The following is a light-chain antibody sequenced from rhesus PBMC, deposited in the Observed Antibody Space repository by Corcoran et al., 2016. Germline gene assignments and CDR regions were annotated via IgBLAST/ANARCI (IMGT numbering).Light chain of an antibody. Sequence: DIQMTQSPSSLSASVGDTVTITCRASQGISSWLAWYQQKPGKAPKLLISKASSLQSGVTSRFRCSGSGTDFTLTISSLQSEDFATYYCQQYSSRPLTFGGGTKVELK. CDR2: KAS. CDR3: QQYSSRPLT. V-gene: IGKV1-22*01. CDR1: QGISSW. J-gene: IGKJ4*01.